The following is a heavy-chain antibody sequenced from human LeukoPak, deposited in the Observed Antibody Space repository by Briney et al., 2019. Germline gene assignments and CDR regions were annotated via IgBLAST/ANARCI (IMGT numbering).Heavy chain of an antibody. CDR2: IKQDGSEK. D-gene: IGHD6-25*01. J-gene: IGHJ2*01. CDR1: GFILRDFW. V-gene: IGHV3-7*01. CDR3: AREISAAGGGSDF. Sequence: TGGSLRLSCAASGFILRDFWMAWVRQAPGKGLEWVANIKQDGSEKYYLDSVKGRFTISRDNAKNSLYLQMNSLRAEDTALYYCAREISAAGGGSDFWGRGTLVTVSS.